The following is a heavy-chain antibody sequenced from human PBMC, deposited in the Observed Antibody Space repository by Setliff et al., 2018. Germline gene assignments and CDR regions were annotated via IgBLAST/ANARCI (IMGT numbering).Heavy chain of an antibody. CDR1: AYIFTNHY. D-gene: IGHD1-26*01. Sequence: AAVKVSCKASAYIFTNHYIHWIRQAPGQGLEWMGWISPNSGNTMYAQKFQTRVTMTRDTSISTAYLDLTSLRSDDTAIYYCARDSTGSDLYEFQYMDVWGKGTPVTVSS. J-gene: IGHJ6*03. V-gene: IGHV1-2*02. CDR2: ISPNSGNT. CDR3: ARDSTGSDLYEFQYMDV.